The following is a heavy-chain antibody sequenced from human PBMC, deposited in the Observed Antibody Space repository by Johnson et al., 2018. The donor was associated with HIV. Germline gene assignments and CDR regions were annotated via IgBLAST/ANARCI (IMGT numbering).Heavy chain of an antibody. CDR3: LIRDAFDI. CDR1: GFTFSSYA. CDR2: ISYDGSNK. J-gene: IGHJ3*02. D-gene: IGHD2-8*01. Sequence: HVQLVESGGGVVRPGGSLRLSCAASGFTFSSYAMHWVRQAPGKGLEWVAVISYDGSNKYYADSVKGRFTISRDNSKNTLYLQMNSLRAEDTAVYYCLIRDAFDIWGQGTMVTVYS. V-gene: IGHV3-30*04.